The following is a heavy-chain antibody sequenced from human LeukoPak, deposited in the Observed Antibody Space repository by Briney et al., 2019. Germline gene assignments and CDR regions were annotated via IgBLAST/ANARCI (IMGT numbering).Heavy chain of an antibody. J-gene: IGHJ4*02. CDR1: GYTFTSYA. V-gene: IGHV1-3*01. Sequence: GASVKVSCKASGYTFTSYAMHWVRQAPGQRLEWMGWINAGNGNTKYSQKFQGRVTITRDTSASIAYMELSSLRSEDTAVYYCARPMNCGGDCYYFDYWGQGTLVTVSS. D-gene: IGHD2-21*02. CDR2: INAGNGNT. CDR3: ARPMNCGGDCYYFDY.